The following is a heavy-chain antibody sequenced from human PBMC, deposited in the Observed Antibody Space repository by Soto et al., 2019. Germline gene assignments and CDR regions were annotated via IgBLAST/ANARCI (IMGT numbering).Heavy chain of an antibody. J-gene: IGHJ6*02. Sequence: PSETQSLTCNVSGGSISSSSYYWSWIRQPPGEGLEWIGGIYYSGSTYYNPSLKGRGTIYVDMSKNQFSLKLSSVTAADTAVYYCARPMVRGAQGMDVWGQGTKVTVSS. D-gene: IGHD3-10*01. CDR2: IYYSGST. CDR1: GGSISSSSYY. V-gene: IGHV4-39*01. CDR3: ARPMVRGAQGMDV.